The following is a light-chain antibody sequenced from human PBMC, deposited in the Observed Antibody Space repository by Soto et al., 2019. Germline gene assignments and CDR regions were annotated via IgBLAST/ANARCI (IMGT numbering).Light chain of an antibody. J-gene: IGKJ5*01. CDR2: DVS. CDR1: QSVSTS. V-gene: IGKV3-11*01. Sequence: EIVLTQSPATLSLSPGERVTLSCRASQSVSTSLAWYQQKPGRPPRLLIYDVSNRATGIPARFSGSGSGTDFTLTITSLEPEDFAVYFCHQRYNWPRVTFGQGTQLEIK. CDR3: HQRYNWPRVT.